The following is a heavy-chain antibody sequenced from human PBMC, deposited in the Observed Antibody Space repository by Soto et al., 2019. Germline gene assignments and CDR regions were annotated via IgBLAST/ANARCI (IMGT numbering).Heavy chain of an antibody. CDR3: ARLSVGTAGPDV. D-gene: IGHD6-13*01. J-gene: IGHJ6*04. Sequence: GGSLRLSCAASGFTFSSYDMHWVRQATGKGLEWVSAIGTVGDTYYPGSVKGRFTISRENAKNSLYLQMNSLISGDTAVYYCARLSVGTAGPDVWGKGTTVTVSS. V-gene: IGHV3-13*01. CDR2: IGTVGDT. CDR1: GFTFSSYD.